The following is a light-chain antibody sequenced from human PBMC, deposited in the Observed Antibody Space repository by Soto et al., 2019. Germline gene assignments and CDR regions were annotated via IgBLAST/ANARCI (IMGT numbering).Light chain of an antibody. Sequence: DIQMTQSPSSVSASVGDRVSITCRASQGISNWLAWYQQQPGKAPKLLIYAASSLQSGVASRFSGGGSGTHFSLIISSLQPEDFATYYCQQTNTFLPLTFGRGTKVEIK. CDR3: QQTNTFLPLT. V-gene: IGKV1-12*01. J-gene: IGKJ4*01. CDR1: QGISNW. CDR2: AAS.